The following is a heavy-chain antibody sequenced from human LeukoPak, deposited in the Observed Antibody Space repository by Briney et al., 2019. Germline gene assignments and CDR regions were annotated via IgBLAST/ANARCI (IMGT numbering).Heavy chain of an antibody. V-gene: IGHV3-23*01. D-gene: IGHD6-13*01. CDR2: ISGSGGST. J-gene: IGHJ5*02. CDR3: AKTSGSSSWYRDDWFDP. CDR1: GFTFSSYA. Sequence: GGSLRLSCAASGFTFSSYAMSWVRQAPGKGLEWVSAISGSGGSTYYADSVKGRFTISRDNSKNTLYLQMNSLRAEDTAVYYCAKTSGSSSWYRDDWFDPWGQGTLVAVSS.